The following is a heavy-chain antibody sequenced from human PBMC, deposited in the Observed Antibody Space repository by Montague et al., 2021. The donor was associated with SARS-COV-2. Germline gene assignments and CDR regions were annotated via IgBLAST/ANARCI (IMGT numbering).Heavy chain of an antibody. CDR1: GFTFSSYA. CDR2: ISYDGSNK. Sequence: SLRLSCAASGFTFSSYAMHWVRQAPGKGLEWVAVISYDGSNKYYADSVKGRFTISRDNSKDTLYLQMNSLRAEDTGVYYCASPRGPSYYDILTGSAFDYWGQGTLVTVSP. CDR3: ASPRGPSYYDILTGSAFDY. J-gene: IGHJ4*02. D-gene: IGHD3-9*01. V-gene: IGHV3-30-3*01.